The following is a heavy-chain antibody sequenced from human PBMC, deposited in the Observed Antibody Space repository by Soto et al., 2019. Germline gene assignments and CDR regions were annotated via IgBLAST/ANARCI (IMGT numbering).Heavy chain of an antibody. V-gene: IGHV3-23*01. D-gene: IGHD1-1*01. CDR3: AKNGLSNSPSAIDS. Sequence: GDLRLSCVTSGFIFSSNGMSWVRQAQGKGLDWVSGISGSGRNTYYADSVKGQFTISRDNSKNTLFLQMNSLRAEDTAVYYCAKNGLSNSPSAIDSWGQGTLVTVSS. J-gene: IGHJ4*02. CDR1: GFIFSSNG. CDR2: ISGSGRNT.